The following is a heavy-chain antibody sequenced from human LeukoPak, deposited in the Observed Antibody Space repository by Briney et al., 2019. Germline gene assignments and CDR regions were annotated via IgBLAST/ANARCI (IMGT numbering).Heavy chain of an antibody. Sequence: PSETLSLTCTVSGVSINSNYYYWGWIRQPPGKGLEWIGSVAYSGSTFHNPSLKSRLSIYSDTSKNQFSLRLTSVTAADTAVYYCARRADCLGDCYRNWGQGTLVTVSS. D-gene: IGHD2-21*01. CDR1: GVSINSNYYY. J-gene: IGHJ4*02. CDR3: ARRADCLGDCYRN. CDR2: VAYSGST. V-gene: IGHV4-39*01.